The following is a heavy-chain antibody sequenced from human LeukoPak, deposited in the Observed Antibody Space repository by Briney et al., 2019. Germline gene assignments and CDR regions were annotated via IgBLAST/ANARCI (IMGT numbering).Heavy chain of an antibody. J-gene: IGHJ5*02. Sequence: GGSLRLSCAASGFTFSNCAMIWVRQAPGKGLEWVSAISGSGGSTYYADSVKGRFTISRDNSKNTLYLQMNSLRAEDTAVYYCEEVHSTNNWFDPWGQGTLVTVSS. CDR1: GFTFSNCA. V-gene: IGHV3-23*01. D-gene: IGHD6-13*01. CDR3: EEVHSTNNWFDP. CDR2: ISGSGGST.